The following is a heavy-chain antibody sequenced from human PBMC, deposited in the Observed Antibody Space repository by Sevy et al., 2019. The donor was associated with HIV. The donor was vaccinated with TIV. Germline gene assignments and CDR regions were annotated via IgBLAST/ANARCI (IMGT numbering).Heavy chain of an antibody. J-gene: IGHJ6*02. Sequence: GGSLRLSCAASGFTFSGSAMHWVRQASGKGLEWVGRIRSKANSYATAYAASVKGRFTISRDDSKNTAYLQMNSLKTEDTAVYYCTRLGGLWFGELSPPGNYYGMDVWGQGTTVTVSS. CDR2: IRSKANSYAT. CDR3: TRLGGLWFGELSPPGNYYGMDV. D-gene: IGHD3-10*01. V-gene: IGHV3-73*01. CDR1: GFTFSGSA.